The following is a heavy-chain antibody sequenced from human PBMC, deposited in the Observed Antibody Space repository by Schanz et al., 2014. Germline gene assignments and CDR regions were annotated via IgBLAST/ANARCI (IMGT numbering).Heavy chain of an antibody. CDR3: AREATRITESAFDA. D-gene: IGHD5-12*01. CDR1: GYTFTSYD. J-gene: IGHJ3*01. V-gene: IGHV1-18*01. Sequence: QVQLVQSGAEVKKPGASVKVSCKASGYTFTSYDINWVRQATGQGLEWMGWISAYNGHTSYAQKFQGRLIMTTDTATSTVCMELKGLKSDDTAVYYCAREATRITESAFDAWGQGTMVTVSS. CDR2: ISAYNGHT.